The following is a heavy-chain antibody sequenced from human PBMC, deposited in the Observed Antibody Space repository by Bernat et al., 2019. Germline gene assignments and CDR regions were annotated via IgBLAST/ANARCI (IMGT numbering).Heavy chain of an antibody. D-gene: IGHD2-2*01. CDR3: ASPAYCSSTSCYVLGDFDL. J-gene: IGHJ3*01. CDR2: IIPFFGTA. CDR1: GGTFSSYA. V-gene: IGHV1-69*01. Sequence: QVQLVQSGAEVKKPGSSVKVSCKASGGTFSSYAISWVRQAPGQGLEWMGGIIPFFGTANYAQKFQGRVTITADESTSTAYMELSSLRSEDTAVYYCASPAYCSSTSCYVLGDFDLWGQGTMVTVSS.